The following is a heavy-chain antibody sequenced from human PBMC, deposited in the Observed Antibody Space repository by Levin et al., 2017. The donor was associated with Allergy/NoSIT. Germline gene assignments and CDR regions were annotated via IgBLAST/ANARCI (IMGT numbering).Heavy chain of an antibody. CDR1: GFSLRTSGMC. V-gene: IGHV2-70*11. J-gene: IGHJ6*02. CDR3: ARIPHLGYNYGYYYGMDV. CDR2: IDWDDDK. D-gene: IGHD5-18*01. Sequence: QTLSLPCTFSGFSLRTSGMCVSWIRQPPGKALEWLARIDWDDDKYYSTSLKTRLTISKDTSKNQVVLTMTNMDPVDTATYYCARIPHLGYNYGYYYGMDVWGQGTTVTVSS.